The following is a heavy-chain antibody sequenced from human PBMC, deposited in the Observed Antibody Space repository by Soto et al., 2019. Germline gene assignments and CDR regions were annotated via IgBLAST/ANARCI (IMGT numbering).Heavy chain of an antibody. CDR3: TTDDPINRN. CDR2: IKSKTDGGTT. J-gene: IGHJ4*02. Sequence: PGGSLRLSCAASGFSFSNAWMSWVRQAPGKGLEWVGRIKSKTDGGTTDYAAPVKGRFTISRDDSKNMVFLQMNSLKIEDTAVYYCTTDDPINRNWGQGTLVTVSS. CDR1: GFSFSNAW. V-gene: IGHV3-15*01.